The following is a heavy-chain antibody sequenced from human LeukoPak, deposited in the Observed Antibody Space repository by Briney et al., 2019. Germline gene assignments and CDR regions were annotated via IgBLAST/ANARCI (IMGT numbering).Heavy chain of an antibody. J-gene: IGHJ4*02. CDR3: ARAFSSSSFYFNY. V-gene: IGHV4-59*01. D-gene: IGHD6-6*01. CDR2: IYHSGST. Sequence: NPSETLSLTCTVSGDSISTYYWNWIRQPPGKGLEWIGYIYHSGSTNYNPSLKSRVTISVDTSKNQFSLKLSSVTAADTAVYYCARAFSSSSFYFNYWGQGTLVTVSS. CDR1: GDSISTYY.